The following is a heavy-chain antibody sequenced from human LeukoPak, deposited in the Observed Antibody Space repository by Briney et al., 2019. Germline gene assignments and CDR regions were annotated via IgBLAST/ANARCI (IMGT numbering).Heavy chain of an antibody. CDR2: IYTSGST. D-gene: IGHD3-9*01. CDR3: AREVGYYDILTGYLEPYMDV. V-gene: IGHV4-61*02. Sequence: SQTLSLTCTVSGGSISSGSYYWSWIRQPAGKGLEGIGRIYTSGSTNYNPSLQTRVTISVDTSKNQFSLKLSSVTAADTAVYYCAREVGYYDILTGYLEPYMDVWGKGTTVTVSS. J-gene: IGHJ6*03. CDR1: GGSISSGSYY.